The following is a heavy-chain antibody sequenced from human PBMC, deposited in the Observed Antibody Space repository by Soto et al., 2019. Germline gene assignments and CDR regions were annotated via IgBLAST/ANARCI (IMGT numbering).Heavy chain of an antibody. Sequence: GVSLRLSCAASGFSISDFGMSWVRQSPGKGLEWVSVISASGDATYYAASVKGRFTLSRDNSKNTLFLQMNSLTVADTAVYYCKQKLKIYAVDPADSWGQGTQVTVSS. CDR3: KQKLKIYAVDPADS. CDR1: GFSISDFG. D-gene: IGHD3-3*01. J-gene: IGHJ4*02. CDR2: ISASGDAT. V-gene: IGHV3-23*01.